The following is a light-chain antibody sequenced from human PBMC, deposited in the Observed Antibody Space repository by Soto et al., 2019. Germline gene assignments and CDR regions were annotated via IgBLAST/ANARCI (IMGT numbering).Light chain of an antibody. J-gene: IGKJ1*01. V-gene: IGKV3-20*01. Sequence: EIVLTQSPGTLSLSPGERATLSCRASKSVSSSFLAWYQQKPGQAPRPLIYGASSRATGIPDRVSGSGSGTDFTLTISRLEPEDFAVYYCQQYDSSPWTFGQGTKVEIK. CDR2: GAS. CDR1: KSVSSSF. CDR3: QQYDSSPWT.